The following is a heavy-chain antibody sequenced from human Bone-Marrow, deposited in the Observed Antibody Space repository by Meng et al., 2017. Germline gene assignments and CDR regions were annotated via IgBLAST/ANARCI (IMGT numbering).Heavy chain of an antibody. CDR2: IDPRSGGT. V-gene: IGHV1-2*06. D-gene: IGHD2-8*01. J-gene: IGHJ6*02. CDR3: ARGPIEVYASSHPPTDYYYGMDV. Sequence: ASVKVSCKPSGYTFTAYWLHWVRQAPGQGLDWMGRIDPRSGGTQYAQNFQGRVTMTRDTSISTTYMELSRLRSDDTAVYYCARGPIEVYASSHPPTDYYYGMDVWGQGTTVTVSS. CDR1: GYTFTAYW.